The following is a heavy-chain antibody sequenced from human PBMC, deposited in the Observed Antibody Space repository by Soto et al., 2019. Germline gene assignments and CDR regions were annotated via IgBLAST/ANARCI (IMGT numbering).Heavy chain of an antibody. CDR1: GFTFRGSV. J-gene: IGHJ6*01. CDR3: TRGARSLIPGVVPMDV. D-gene: IGHD3-3*01. V-gene: IGHV3-49*03. Sequence: PGGSLRLSCTGPGFTFRGSVMSWFRQAPGKGLEWVGFIRNTGNGGTSEYAASVRGRFIISRDDSESIAYLQMTSLKSEDTAVYYCTRGARSLIPGVVPMDVWGRGTTVTVSS. CDR2: IRNTGNGGTS.